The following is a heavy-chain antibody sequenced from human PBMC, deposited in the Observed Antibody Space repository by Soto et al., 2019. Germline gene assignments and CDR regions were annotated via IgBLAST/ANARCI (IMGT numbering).Heavy chain of an antibody. J-gene: IGHJ4*02. CDR3: PRLLDDSPGYYYFDY. V-gene: IGHV4-38-2*01. Sequence: SETLGITCVFSVYSISSGYYWGWLRQPPGQGLEWLGSIFHSGTTYDNPSLKSRVTISVDMSKNQFSLKLTSVTAADTAVYYCPRLLDDSPGYYYFDYWGQGTLVTVSS. CDR1: VYSISSGYY. D-gene: IGHD3-22*01. CDR2: IFHSGTT.